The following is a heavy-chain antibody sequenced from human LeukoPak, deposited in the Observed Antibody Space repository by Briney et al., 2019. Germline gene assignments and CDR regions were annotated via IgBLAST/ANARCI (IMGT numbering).Heavy chain of an antibody. CDR1: GFTFSSYA. CDR3: AKDATRAGYLDSSSVTCFDY. Sequence: PGGSLRLSCAASGFTFSSYAMSWVRQAPGKGLEWVSAISGSGGSTYYADYVKGRFTISRDNSKNTLYLQMNSLRAEDTAVYYCAKDATRAGYLDSSSVTCFDYWGRGTLVTVSS. V-gene: IGHV3-23*01. D-gene: IGHD6-13*01. J-gene: IGHJ4*02. CDR2: ISGSGGST.